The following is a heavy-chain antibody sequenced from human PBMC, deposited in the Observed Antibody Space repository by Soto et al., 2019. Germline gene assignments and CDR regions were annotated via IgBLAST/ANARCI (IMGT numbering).Heavy chain of an antibody. Sequence: ASVKVSCKASGYTFTSYYMHWVRQAPGQGLEWMGIINPSGGSTSYAQKFQGRVTMTRDTSTSTVYMELSSLRSEDTAVYYCARPKNGYNWNDGGPFDYWGQGTLVTVSS. J-gene: IGHJ4*02. CDR3: ARPKNGYNWNDGGPFDY. D-gene: IGHD1-1*01. V-gene: IGHV1-46*03. CDR2: INPSGGST. CDR1: GYTFTSYY.